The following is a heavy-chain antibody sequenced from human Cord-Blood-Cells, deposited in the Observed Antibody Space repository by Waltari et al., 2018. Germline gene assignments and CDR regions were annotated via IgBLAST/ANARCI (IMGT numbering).Heavy chain of an antibody. Sequence: QLQLQESGPGLVKPSETLSLTCTVSGGSISSSSYYWGRIRPPPGKGLEWIGSIYYSGSTYYNPSLKRRVTISVDTSKNQFSLKLSSVTAADTAVYYCASGGYSGYDYYYYYMDVWGKGTTVTVSS. V-gene: IGHV4-39*01. D-gene: IGHD5-12*01. CDR1: GGSISSSSYY. CDR3: ASGGYSGYDYYYYYMDV. CDR2: IYYSGST. J-gene: IGHJ6*03.